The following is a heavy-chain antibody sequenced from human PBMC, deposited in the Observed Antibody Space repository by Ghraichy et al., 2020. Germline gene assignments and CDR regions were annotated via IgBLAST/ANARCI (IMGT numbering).Heavy chain of an antibody. Sequence: SQTLSLTCTVSGGSISSYYWSWIRQPPGKGLEWIGYIYTSGSTNYNPSLKSRVTISVDTSKNQFSLKLSSVTAADTAVYYCARRWLRGFYGMDVWGQGTTVTVSS. CDR3: ARRWLRGFYGMDV. V-gene: IGHV4-4*09. CDR1: GGSISSYY. J-gene: IGHJ6*02. CDR2: IYTSGST. D-gene: IGHD5-18*01.